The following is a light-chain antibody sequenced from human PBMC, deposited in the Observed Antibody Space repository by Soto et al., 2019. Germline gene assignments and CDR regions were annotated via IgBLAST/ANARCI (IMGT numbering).Light chain of an antibody. CDR3: QTWGTGIRV. V-gene: IGLV4-69*01. Sequence: QLVLTQSPSAPASLGASVKLTCTLSSGHSRYAIAWHQQQPEKGPRYLMKVNSDGSHNKGDGIPDRFSGSSSGTERYLTISSLQSEDEADYYCQTWGTGIRVFGGGTKLTVL. J-gene: IGLJ3*02. CDR2: VNSDGSH. CDR1: SGHSRYA.